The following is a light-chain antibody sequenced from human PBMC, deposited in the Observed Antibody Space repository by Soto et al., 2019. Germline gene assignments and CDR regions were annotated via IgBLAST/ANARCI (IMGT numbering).Light chain of an antibody. V-gene: IGKV1-39*01. CDR1: QSISSW. Sequence: GDRVTITCRASQSISSWLAWYQQKPGKAPKLLIYAASNLQSGVPSRFSGSGSGTDFTLTISSLQPEDFATYFCQQSYSTPPWTFGQGTKVDIK. CDR3: QQSYSTPPWT. J-gene: IGKJ1*01. CDR2: AAS.